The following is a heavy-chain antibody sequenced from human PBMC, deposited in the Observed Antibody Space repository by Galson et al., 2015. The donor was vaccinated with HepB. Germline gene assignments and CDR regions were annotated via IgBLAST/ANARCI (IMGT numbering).Heavy chain of an antibody. CDR3: ARDGRYSSGWRDNYFDYWGQDYYQKNGPL. CDR1: GFTFSSYG. V-gene: IGHV3-33*01. D-gene: IGHD6-19*01. Sequence: SLRLSCAASGFTFSSYGMHWVRQAPGKGLEWVAVIWYDGSNKYYADSVKGRFTISRDNSKNTLYLQMNSLRAEDTAVYYCARDGRYSSGWRDNYFDYWGQDYYQKNGPLWGQGTLVTVSS. J-gene: IGHJ4*02. CDR2: IWYDGSNK.